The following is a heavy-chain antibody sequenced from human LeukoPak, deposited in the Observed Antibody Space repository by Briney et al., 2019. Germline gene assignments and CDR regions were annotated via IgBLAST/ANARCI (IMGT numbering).Heavy chain of an antibody. V-gene: IGHV6-1*01. D-gene: IGHD1-26*01. CDR3: ARDLGATLGEYFDY. J-gene: IGHJ4*02. Sequence: SQTLSLTCAISGDSVSTSSAGWTWIRQSPSRGLEWLGRTYYRSKWYNDYAVSVKSRITINPDTSKNQFSLQLNSVTPEDTAVYYCARDLGATLGEYFDYWGQGTLVTVSS. CDR2: TYYRSKWYN. CDR1: GDSVSTSSAG.